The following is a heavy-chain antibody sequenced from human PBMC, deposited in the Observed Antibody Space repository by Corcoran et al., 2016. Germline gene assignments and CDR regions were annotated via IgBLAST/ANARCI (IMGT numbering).Heavy chain of an antibody. D-gene: IGHD6-19*01. CDR2: ISADNGNT. V-gene: IGHV1-18*01. CDR3: GGDRLRGSGWVY. J-gene: IGHJ4*02. CDR1: GYTFTSYG. Sequence: QVQLVQSGAEVKKPGASVKVSCKASGYTFTSYGISWVRQAPGQGLEWMGWISADNGNTNYAQKLQGRVTMTTDTSTSTAYMELRSLGSDDTAVYYGGGDRLRGSGWVYWGQGTLVTVSS.